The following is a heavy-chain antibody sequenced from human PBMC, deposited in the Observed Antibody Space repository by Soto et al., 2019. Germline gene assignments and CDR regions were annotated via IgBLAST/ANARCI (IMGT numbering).Heavy chain of an antibody. Sequence: LILSCAASGFTFSNYAMRWVRQAPGKGLEWVSAISGSGGSTYYADSVKGRFTISRDNSKNTLYLQMNSLRAEDTAVYYCARRGPGTYFDYWGQGTLVTVS. V-gene: IGHV3-23*01. J-gene: IGHJ4*02. D-gene: IGHD6-13*01. CDR3: ARRGPGTYFDY. CDR2: ISGSGGST. CDR1: GFTFSNYA.